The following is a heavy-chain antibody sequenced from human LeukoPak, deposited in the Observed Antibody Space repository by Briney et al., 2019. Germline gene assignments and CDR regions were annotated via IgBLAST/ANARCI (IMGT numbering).Heavy chain of an antibody. D-gene: IGHD6-19*01. CDR2: INPNSGGT. J-gene: IGHJ3*02. V-gene: IGHV1-2*04. Sequence: ASVKVSCKASGGTFSSYAISWVRQAPGQGLEWMGWINPNSGGTNYAQKFQGWVTMTRDTSISTAYMELSRLRSDDTAVYYCARDGDGSGWYVAFDIWGQGTMVTVSS. CDR1: GGTFSSYA. CDR3: ARDGDGSGWYVAFDI.